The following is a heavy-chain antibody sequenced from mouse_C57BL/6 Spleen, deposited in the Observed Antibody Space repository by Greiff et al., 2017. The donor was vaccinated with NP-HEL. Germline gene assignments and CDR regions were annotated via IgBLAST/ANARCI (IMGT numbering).Heavy chain of an antibody. V-gene: IGHV14-2*01. CDR2: IDPEDGET. D-gene: IGHD1-1*01. J-gene: IGHJ3*01. CDR1: GFNIKDYY. Sequence: EVQLQQSGAELVKPGASVKLSCTASGFNIKDYYMHWVKQRTEQGLEWIGRIDPEDGETKYAPKFQGKATITADTSSNTAYLQISSLTSEDTAVYYCARSRGYGSIAYWGQGTLVTVSA. CDR3: ARSRGYGSIAY.